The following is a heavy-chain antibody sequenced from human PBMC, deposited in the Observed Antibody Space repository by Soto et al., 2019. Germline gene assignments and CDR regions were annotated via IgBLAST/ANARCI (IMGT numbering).Heavy chain of an antibody. D-gene: IGHD3-10*01. Sequence: SETLSLTCTVSGGSISSGGYYWSWIRQHPGKGLEWIGYIYYSGSTYYNPSLKSQVTISEDTSKNQFSLKLSTVTTADTAVYYCARVVRGSGDYYFDYWGQGTLVTVS. CDR2: IYYSGST. CDR1: GGSISSGGYY. J-gene: IGHJ4*02. CDR3: ARVVRGSGDYYFDY. V-gene: IGHV4-31*01.